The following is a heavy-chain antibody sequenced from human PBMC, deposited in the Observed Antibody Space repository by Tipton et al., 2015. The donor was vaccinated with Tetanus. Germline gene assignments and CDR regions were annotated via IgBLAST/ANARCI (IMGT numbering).Heavy chain of an antibody. V-gene: IGHV5-51*01. J-gene: IGHJ4*02. CDR1: GYIFNNYW. D-gene: IGHD2-8*01. CDR3: ARAHCTDGVCNFDF. Sequence: MQLVQSGGEVKKPGESLKISCKGSGYIFNNYWIGWVRQKPGKGLEWMGIIYPGGSGTRYSPSFQGQVTISVDKSINTAYLQWSSLEASDTSMFYCARAHCTDGVCNFDFWGQGALVTVAS. CDR2: IYPGGSGT.